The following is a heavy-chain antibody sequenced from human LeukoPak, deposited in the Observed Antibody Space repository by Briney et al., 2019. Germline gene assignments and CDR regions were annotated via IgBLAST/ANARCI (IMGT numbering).Heavy chain of an antibody. CDR3: ARVGPTIYGNYYFDY. V-gene: IGHV1-46*01. Sequence: ASVNVSCKASGYTFTSYYMHWVRQAPGQGLEWMGIINPSGGSTSYAQKFQGRVTMTRDTSTSTVHMELSSLRSEDTAVYYCARVGPTIYGNYYFDYWGQGTLVTVSS. CDR1: GYTFTSYY. D-gene: IGHD4-11*01. J-gene: IGHJ4*02. CDR2: INPSGGST.